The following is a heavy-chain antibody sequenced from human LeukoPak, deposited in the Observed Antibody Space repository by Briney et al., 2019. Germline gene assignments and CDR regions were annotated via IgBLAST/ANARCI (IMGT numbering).Heavy chain of an antibody. CDR2: INTDGNSP. CDR3: ISQGNWT. Sequence: SGGSLRLSCAASGFTFSNYWMHWVRQTPGKGLVWVARINTDGNSPTYADSVKGRFTISRDNAKSTLYLLMSSLRDEDTALYYRISQGNWTWGQGTLVTVSS. V-gene: IGHV3-74*01. J-gene: IGHJ4*02. CDR1: GFTFSNYW. D-gene: IGHD1-1*01.